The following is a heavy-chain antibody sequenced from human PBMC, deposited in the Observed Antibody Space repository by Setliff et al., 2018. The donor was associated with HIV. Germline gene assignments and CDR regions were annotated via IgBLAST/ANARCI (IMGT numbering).Heavy chain of an antibody. V-gene: IGHV4-59*01. CDR1: GVSITTYH. J-gene: IGHJ4*02. CDR3: AQTGGHIMELSH. D-gene: IGHD7-27*01. CDR2: IYYTGYT. Sequence: SETLSLTCSVSGVSITTYHWHWVRQSPGKELEWLGWIYYTGYTDYNASLKSRLTISIDASRNQFSLQLASVTAADTAIYYCAQTGGHIMELSHWGQGALVTVSS.